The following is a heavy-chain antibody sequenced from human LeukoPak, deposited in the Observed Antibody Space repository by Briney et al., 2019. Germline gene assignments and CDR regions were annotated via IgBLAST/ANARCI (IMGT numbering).Heavy chain of an antibody. CDR3: ARDRRGCFDYVWGSYRYCADDAFDI. CDR2: IYYSGSI. J-gene: IGHJ3*02. V-gene: IGHV4-59*01. D-gene: IGHD3-16*02. CDR1: RGAISTYY. Sequence: PERLSLTRAVSRGAISTYYWSWIRQPPGQGRGWLGYIYYSGSINSHPSLKSRVTISVDTSKNQFSLQLSSVPAADTAVYYCARDRRGCFDYVWGSYRYCADDAFDIWGQGTMVTVSS.